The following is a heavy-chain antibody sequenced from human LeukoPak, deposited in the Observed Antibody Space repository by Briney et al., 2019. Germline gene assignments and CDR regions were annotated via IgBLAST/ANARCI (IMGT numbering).Heavy chain of an antibody. V-gene: IGHV3-48*03. D-gene: IGHD6-19*01. CDR2: ISTSGSTI. CDR3: ARDRDNSGWYEPFDY. J-gene: IGHJ4*02. CDR1: GFTFSSYE. Sequence: GGSLRLSCAASGFTFSSYEMNWVRQAPGKGLEWVSYISTSGSTIYYADSGKGRFTTSRDNAKNSLYLQMNSLRAEDTAVYYCARDRDNSGWYEPFDYWGQGALVTVSS.